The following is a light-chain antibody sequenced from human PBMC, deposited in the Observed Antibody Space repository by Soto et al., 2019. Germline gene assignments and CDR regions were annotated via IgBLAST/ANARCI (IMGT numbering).Light chain of an antibody. Sequence: NFMLTQPHSVSESPGKTVTISCTRSSGSIASNYVQWYQQCPGSAPTTVIYEDNQRPSGVPDRFSGSIDSSSNSASLTISGLKTEDEADYYCQSYDSSYVVFGGGTKLTVL. CDR3: QSYDSSYVV. V-gene: IGLV6-57*04. CDR2: EDN. J-gene: IGLJ2*01. CDR1: SGSIASNY.